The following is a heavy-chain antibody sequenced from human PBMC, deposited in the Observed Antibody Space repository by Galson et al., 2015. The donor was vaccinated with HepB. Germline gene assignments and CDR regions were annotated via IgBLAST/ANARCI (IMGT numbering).Heavy chain of an antibody. CDR2: ISSSSRYI. J-gene: IGHJ6*03. CDR3: ARVSGAAAGTVYYYYMDV. D-gene: IGHD6-13*01. Sequence: SLRLSCAASGFPFSTYSMNWVRQAPGKGLEWVSSISSSSRYIYYADSVKGRFTISRDNAKNSLYLQMNSLRAEDTAVYYCARVSGAAAGTVYYYYMDVWGKGTTVTVSS. V-gene: IGHV3-21*01. CDR1: GFPFSTYS.